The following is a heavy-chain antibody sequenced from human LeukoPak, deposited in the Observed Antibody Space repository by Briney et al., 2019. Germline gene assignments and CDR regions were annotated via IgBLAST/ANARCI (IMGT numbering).Heavy chain of an antibody. V-gene: IGHV4-34*01. CDR2: INHSGSA. D-gene: IGHD2-2*01. J-gene: IGHJ4*02. CDR3: AREGYCSSTSCNAYGY. Sequence: TSETLSLTCAVYGGSYSGYYWSWIRQPPGKGLEWIGEINHSGSANYNPSLKSRVTISVDTSKNQFSLKLSSVTAADTAVYYCAREGYCSSTSCNAYGYWGQGTLVTVSS. CDR1: GGSYSGYY.